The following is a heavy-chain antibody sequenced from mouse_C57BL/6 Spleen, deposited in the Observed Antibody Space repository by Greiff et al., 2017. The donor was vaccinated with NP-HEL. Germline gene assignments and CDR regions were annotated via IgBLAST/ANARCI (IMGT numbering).Heavy chain of an antibody. CDR3: ARGYYYGSSYPYAMDY. CDR1: GFTFSDYG. J-gene: IGHJ4*01. V-gene: IGHV5-17*01. Sequence: EVNLVESGGGLVKPGGSLKLSCAASGFTFSDYGMHWVRQAPEKGLEWVAYISSGSSTIYYADTVKGRFTISRDNAKTTLFLQMTSLRSEDTAMYYCARGYYYGSSYPYAMDYWGQGTSVTVSS. CDR2: ISSGSSTI. D-gene: IGHD1-1*01.